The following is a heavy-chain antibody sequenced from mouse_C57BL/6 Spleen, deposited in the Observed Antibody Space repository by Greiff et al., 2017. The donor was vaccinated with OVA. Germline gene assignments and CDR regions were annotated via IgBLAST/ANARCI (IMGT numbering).Heavy chain of an antibody. V-gene: IGHV5-16*01. J-gene: IGHJ1*03. Sequence: DVMLVESEGGLVQPGSSMKLSCTASGFTFSDYYMAWVRQVPEKGLEWVANINYDGSSTYYLDSLKSRFIISRDNAKNILYLQMSSLKSEDTATYYCARDPDYGGSWYFDVWGTGTTVTVSS. CDR3: ARDPDYGGSWYFDV. D-gene: IGHD1-1*01. CDR1: GFTFSDYY. CDR2: INYDGSST.